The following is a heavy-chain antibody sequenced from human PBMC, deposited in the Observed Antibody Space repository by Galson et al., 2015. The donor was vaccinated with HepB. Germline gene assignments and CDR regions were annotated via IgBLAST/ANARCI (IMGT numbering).Heavy chain of an antibody. J-gene: IGHJ5*02. D-gene: IGHD2-2*01. CDR3: ARAYCSSTSCYDWFDP. CDR2: INPNSGGT. Sequence: SVTVSCKASGYTFTGYYMHWVRQAPGQGLEWMGWINPNSGGTNYAQKFQGRVTMTRDTSISTAYMELSRLRSDDTAVYYCARAYCSSTSCYDWFDPWGQGTLVTVSS. V-gene: IGHV1-2*02. CDR1: GYTFTGYY.